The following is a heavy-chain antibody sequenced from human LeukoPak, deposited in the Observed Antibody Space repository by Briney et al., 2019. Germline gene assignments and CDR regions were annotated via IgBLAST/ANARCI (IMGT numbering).Heavy chain of an antibody. CDR3: ARLPYCSSTRCYDYYYYMDV. Sequence: SETLSLTCTVSGGSISSSSYYWGWIRQPPGKGLEWIGSIYHSGNTYYNPSLKSRVTISVDTSKNQFSLKLSSVTAADTAVYYCARLPYCSSTRCYDYYYYMDVWGKGTTVTVSS. V-gene: IGHV4-39*07. D-gene: IGHD2-2*01. CDR1: GGSISSSSYY. J-gene: IGHJ6*03. CDR2: IYHSGNT.